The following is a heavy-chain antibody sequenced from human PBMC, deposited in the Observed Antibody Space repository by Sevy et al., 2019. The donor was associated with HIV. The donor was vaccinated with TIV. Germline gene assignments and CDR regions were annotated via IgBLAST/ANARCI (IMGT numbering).Heavy chain of an antibody. CDR2: ISRSGRST. D-gene: IGHD1-26*01. J-gene: IGHJ6*02. CDR3: AKGYWYGGSCPRDYYYYGMDV. CDR1: GFTFSTYA. V-gene: IGHV3-23*01. Sequence: GGSLRLSCAASGFTFSTYAMNWVRQAPGKGLEWVSSISRSGRSTYSADSVEGRFTISRDNFKNTLYLQLSSLRVDDTAVYYCAKGYWYGGSCPRDYYYYGMDVWGQGTTVTVSS.